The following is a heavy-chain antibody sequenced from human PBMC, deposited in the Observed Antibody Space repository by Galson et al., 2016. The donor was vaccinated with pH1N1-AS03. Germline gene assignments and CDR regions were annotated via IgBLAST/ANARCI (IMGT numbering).Heavy chain of an antibody. D-gene: IGHD5-24*01. V-gene: IGHV4-38-2*01. CDR1: GYSISSGYY. J-gene: IGHJ3*02. CDR2: IYLGGST. Sequence: SETLSLTCAVSGYSISSGYYWGWIRQHPGKGLEWIATIYLGGSTSYNPSLKSRLTISIDTSKNQFSLKLTSVTAADTAVYYGAEPHDYNEYEGGFDIGGQGTRVTVSS. CDR3: AEPHDYNEYEGGFDI.